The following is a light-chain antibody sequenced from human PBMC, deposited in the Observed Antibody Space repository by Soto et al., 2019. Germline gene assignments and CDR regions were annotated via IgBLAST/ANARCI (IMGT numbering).Light chain of an antibody. CDR1: QSVSRSY. J-gene: IGKJ3*01. Sequence: EIELTQSPGTLSLSPGDRATLSCRASQSVSRSYLACYQQKPGQAPRLLIYAASSMATGIPVRFSGSGSGTDFTLTISRLQPDEFAVYYCQQWASSLFTFGPGTKVDIK. CDR2: AAS. CDR3: QQWASSLFT. V-gene: IGKV3-20*01.